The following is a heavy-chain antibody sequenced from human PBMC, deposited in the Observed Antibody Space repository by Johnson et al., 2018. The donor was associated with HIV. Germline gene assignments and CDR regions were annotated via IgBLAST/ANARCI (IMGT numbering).Heavy chain of an antibody. CDR2: IRFAGSTK. CDR3: AKDKDAFDI. Sequence: QVQLVESGGGVVQPGGSLRLSCAASGFTFSSYGMHWVRQAPGKGLEWVAFIRFAGSTKYYADSVKGRFTISRDNSKNTLYLQMNRLRAEDTAVYYCAKDKDAFDIWGQGTMVTVSS. V-gene: IGHV3-30*02. J-gene: IGHJ3*02. CDR1: GFTFSSYG.